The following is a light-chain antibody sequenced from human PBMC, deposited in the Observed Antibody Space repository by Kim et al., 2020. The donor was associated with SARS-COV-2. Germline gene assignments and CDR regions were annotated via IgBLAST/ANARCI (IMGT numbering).Light chain of an antibody. V-gene: IGLV3-9*01. CDR3: QVWDSSTGVV. Sequence: VALGQTAGITCGRNNIGSKNVHWYQQKPGQAPVLVIYRDSSRPSGIPERFSGSNTGNTATLTISRAQTGNEADYYCQVWDSSTGVVFGGGTQLTVL. CDR1: NIGSKN. J-gene: IGLJ2*01. CDR2: RDS.